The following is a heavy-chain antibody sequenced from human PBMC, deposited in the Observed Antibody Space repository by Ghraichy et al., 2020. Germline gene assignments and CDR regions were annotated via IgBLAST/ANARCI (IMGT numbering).Heavy chain of an antibody. CDR1: GGSISSGDYY. CDR3: ARVAYGYYFDY. CDR2: IYYSGST. J-gene: IGHJ4*02. D-gene: IGHD4-17*01. Sequence: SETLSLTCTVSGGSISSGDYYWSWIRQPPGKGLEWIGYIYYSGSTYYNPSLKSRVTISVDTSKNQFSLKVSSVTAADTAVYYCARVAYGYYFDYWGQGTLVTVSS. V-gene: IGHV4-30-4*01.